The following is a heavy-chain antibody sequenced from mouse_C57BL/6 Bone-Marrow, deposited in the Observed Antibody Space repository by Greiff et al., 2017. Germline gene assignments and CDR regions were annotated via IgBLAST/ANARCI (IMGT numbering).Heavy chain of an antibody. J-gene: IGHJ4*01. CDR3: ARHYGSSYPSYAMDY. CDR2: IYPGSGNT. Sequence: VQLVESGAELVRPGASVKLSCKASGYTFTDYYINWVKQRPGQGLEWIARIYPGSGNTYYNEKFKGKATLTAEKSSSTAYMQLSSLTSEDSAVYFCARHYGSSYPSYAMDYWGQGTSVTVSS. CDR1: GYTFTDYY. D-gene: IGHD1-1*01. V-gene: IGHV1-76*01.